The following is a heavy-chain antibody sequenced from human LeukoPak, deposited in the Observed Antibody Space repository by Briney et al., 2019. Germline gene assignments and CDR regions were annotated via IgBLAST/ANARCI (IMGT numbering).Heavy chain of an antibody. CDR2: INPSGGST. V-gene: IGHV1-46*01. CDR1: GYTFTSYY. Sequence: ASVKVSCKASGYTFTSYYMHWVRQAPGQGLEWMGIINPSGGSTSYAQKFQGRVTMTRDMSTSTVYMELSSLRSEDTAVYYCAKAVKDFRSSTSCYGLDYWGQGTLVTVSS. J-gene: IGHJ4*02. D-gene: IGHD2-2*01. CDR3: AKAVKDFRSSTSCYGLDY.